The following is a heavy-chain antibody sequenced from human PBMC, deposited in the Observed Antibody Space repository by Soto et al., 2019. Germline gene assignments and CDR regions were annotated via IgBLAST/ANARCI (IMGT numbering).Heavy chain of an antibody. J-gene: IGHJ4*02. Sequence: SETLSLTCAASASSISINNYHRGGIRQPPGKGLGWIGTISYIGSTYNNPSLKNRVTMSVDKSENQFSLRLSSVTAADTAVYYCARHGSDYDSTGYYYRSGGPDYWGPGTLVTVSS. CDR1: ASSISINNYH. V-gene: IGHV4-39*01. D-gene: IGHD3-22*01. CDR2: ISYIGST. CDR3: ARHGSDYDSTGYYYRSGGPDY.